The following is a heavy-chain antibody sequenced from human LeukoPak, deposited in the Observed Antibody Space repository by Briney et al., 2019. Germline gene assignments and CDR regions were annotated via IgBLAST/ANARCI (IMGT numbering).Heavy chain of an antibody. D-gene: IGHD3-9*01. CDR1: GFTFSSYA. J-gene: IGHJ4*02. CDR3: ARDYDILTGLVDY. Sequence: GGSLRLSCAASGFTFSSYAMHWVRQAPGKGLEWVAVISYDGSNKYYADSVEGRFTISRDNSKNTLYLQMNSLRAEDTAVYYCARDYDILTGLVDYWGQGTLVTVSS. V-gene: IGHV3-30-3*01. CDR2: ISYDGSNK.